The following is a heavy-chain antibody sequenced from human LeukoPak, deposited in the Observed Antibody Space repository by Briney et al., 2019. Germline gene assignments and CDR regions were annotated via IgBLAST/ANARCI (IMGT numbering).Heavy chain of an antibody. Sequence: GGSLRLSCVDSGFTFSSHAMSWVRQAPGKGLEWVSSISNSGSYTDYADYVKGRFTISRDNSKDTLYLQMNSLRVEDTAVYYCAEGARSSSFDNWGQGTLVTVSS. D-gene: IGHD6-13*01. CDR1: GFTFSSHA. V-gene: IGHV3-23*01. CDR3: AEGARSSSFDN. J-gene: IGHJ4*02. CDR2: ISNSGSYT.